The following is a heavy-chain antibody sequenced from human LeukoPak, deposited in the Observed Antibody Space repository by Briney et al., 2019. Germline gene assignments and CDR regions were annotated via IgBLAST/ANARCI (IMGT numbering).Heavy chain of an antibody. J-gene: IGHJ5*02. CDR2: IYPGDSDT. CDR1: GYSFTSYW. CDR3: ARLRISMVRGVLHPRDNWFDP. V-gene: IGHV5-51*01. D-gene: IGHD3-10*01. Sequence: GESLKISCKGSGYSFTSYWIGWVRQMAGKGLEWMGIIYPGDSDTRYSPSFQGQVTISADKSISTAYLQWSSLKTSDTAMYYCARLRISMVRGVLHPRDNWFDPWGQGTLVTVSS.